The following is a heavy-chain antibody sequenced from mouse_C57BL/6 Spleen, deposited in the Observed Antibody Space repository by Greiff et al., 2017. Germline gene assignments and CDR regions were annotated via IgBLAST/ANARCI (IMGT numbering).Heavy chain of an antibody. CDR3: ARWDYGSIYYYAMDY. D-gene: IGHD1-1*01. CDR1: GYAFSSYW. Sequence: QVQLQQSGAELVKPGASVKISCKASGYAFSSYWMNWVKQRPGKGLEWIGQIYPGDGDTNYNGKFKGKATLTADKSSSTAYMQLSSLTSEDSAVYVGARWDYGSIYYYAMDYWGQGTSVTVSS. CDR2: IYPGDGDT. V-gene: IGHV1-80*01. J-gene: IGHJ4*01.